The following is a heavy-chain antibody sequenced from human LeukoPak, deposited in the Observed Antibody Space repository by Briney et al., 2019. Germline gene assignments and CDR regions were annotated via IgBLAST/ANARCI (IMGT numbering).Heavy chain of an antibody. D-gene: IGHD5-18*01. CDR2: ISSSGTTI. CDR1: GFSFGDHA. Sequence: GGSLRLSCTGSGFSFGDHAMSWVRQAPGKGLEWVSFISSSGTTIYYADSVKGRFTISRDNAKNSLYLQMNSLRAEDTAVYYCARIRPSSGYTFDYWGQGTLVTVSS. J-gene: IGHJ4*02. CDR3: ARIRPSSGYTFDY. V-gene: IGHV3-48*03.